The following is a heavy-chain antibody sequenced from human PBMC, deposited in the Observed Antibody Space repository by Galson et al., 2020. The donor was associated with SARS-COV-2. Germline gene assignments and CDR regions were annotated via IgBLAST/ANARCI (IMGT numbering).Heavy chain of an antibody. J-gene: IGHJ5*02. D-gene: IGHD3-3*01. CDR3: ARDLAYDFWNGHYH. CDR1: GFTFNRNW. CDR2: VKQEGSEK. Sequence: TGGSLTLSCVPSGFTFNRNWMNWVRQAPGKGREWVANVKQEGSEKYYVDSVKGRFTISRDNSKNSLYLRMNSLRDEDTAVYYCARDLAYDFWNGHYHWGQGSLVTVSS. V-gene: IGHV3-7*01.